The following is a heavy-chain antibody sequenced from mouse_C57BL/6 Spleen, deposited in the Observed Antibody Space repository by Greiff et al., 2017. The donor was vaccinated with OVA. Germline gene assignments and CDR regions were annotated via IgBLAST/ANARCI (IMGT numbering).Heavy chain of an antibody. V-gene: IGHV1-66*01. CDR2: IYPGSGNT. D-gene: IGHD2-4*01. Sequence: QVQLKESGPELVKPGASVKISCKASGYSFTSYYIHWVKQRPGQGLEWIGWIYPGSGNTKYNEKFKGKATLTADTSSSTAYMQLSSLTSEDSAVYYCAGAYYDYDGSYAMDYWGQGTSVTVSS. CDR1: GYSFTSYY. J-gene: IGHJ4*01. CDR3: AGAYYDYDGSYAMDY.